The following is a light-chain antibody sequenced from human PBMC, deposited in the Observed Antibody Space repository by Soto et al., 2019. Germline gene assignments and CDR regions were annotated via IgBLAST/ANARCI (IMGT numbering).Light chain of an antibody. CDR3: QTWGTGIRV. J-gene: IGLJ1*01. V-gene: IGLV4-69*01. CDR1: SGHSNYA. Sequence: QLVLTQSPSASASLGASVKLTCTLSSGHSNYAIAWHQQQPEKGPRYLMKVNSDGSHRKGDVIPDRFSGSSSGAQRYLTISSIQSEDEADYYCQTWGTGIRVFGTGTKVTVL. CDR2: VNSDGSH.